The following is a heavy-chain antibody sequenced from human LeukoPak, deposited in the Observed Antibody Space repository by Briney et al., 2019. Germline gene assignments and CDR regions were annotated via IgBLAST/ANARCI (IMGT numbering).Heavy chain of an antibody. Sequence: ASVKVSCKASGYTFTSYGISWVRQAPGQGLEWMGWISAYNGNTNYAQKLQGRVTMTTDTSTSTAYMELSSLRSEDTAVYYCARVLELRQFDPWGQGTLVTVSS. CDR2: ISAYNGNT. CDR3: ARVLELRQFDP. D-gene: IGHD1-7*01. CDR1: GYTFTSYG. J-gene: IGHJ5*02. V-gene: IGHV1-18*01.